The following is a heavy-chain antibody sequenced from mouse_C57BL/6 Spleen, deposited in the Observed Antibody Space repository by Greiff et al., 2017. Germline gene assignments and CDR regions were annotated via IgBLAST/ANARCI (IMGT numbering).Heavy chain of an antibody. D-gene: IGHD2-4*01. CDR3: AREGLRRGGYAMDY. J-gene: IGHJ4*01. Sequence: QVQLQQSGPELVKPGASVKISCKASGYAFSSSWMNWVKQRPGKGLEWIGRIYPGDGDTNYNGKFKGKATLTAAKSSSTASMQLSSLTAEDSAVYFCAREGLRRGGYAMDYWGQGTSVTVSS. CDR1: GYAFSSSW. CDR2: IYPGDGDT. V-gene: IGHV1-82*01.